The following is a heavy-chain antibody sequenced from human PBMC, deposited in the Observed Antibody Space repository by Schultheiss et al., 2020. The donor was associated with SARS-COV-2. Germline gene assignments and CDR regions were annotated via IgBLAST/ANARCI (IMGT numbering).Heavy chain of an antibody. Sequence: GGSLRLSCTASGFTFGDYAMSLFRQAPGKGLEWVSYISSSGSTIYYADSVKGRFTISRDNAKNSLYLQMNSLRAEDTAVYYCTTAAPFTIWGQGTLVTVSS. CDR3: TTAAPFTI. V-gene: IGHV3-11*04. D-gene: IGHD3-3*01. J-gene: IGHJ4*02. CDR2: ISSSGSTI. CDR1: GFTFGDYA.